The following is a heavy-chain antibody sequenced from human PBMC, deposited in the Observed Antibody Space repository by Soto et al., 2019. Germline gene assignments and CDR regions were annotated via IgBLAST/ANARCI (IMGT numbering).Heavy chain of an antibody. CDR2: ISGSGGSM. J-gene: IGHJ6*02. D-gene: IGHD1-26*01. CDR1: GFTFNIYA. V-gene: IGHV3-23*01. CDR3: AKDWGRGGATADYYALDV. Sequence: GGSLRLSCAASGFTFNIYAMSWVRQAPGKGLEWVSIISGSGGSMYYADSVKGRFTISRDNSKNTVYLQMNTLRAEDTAVYYCAKDWGRGGATADYYALDVWGQGTTVTVSS.